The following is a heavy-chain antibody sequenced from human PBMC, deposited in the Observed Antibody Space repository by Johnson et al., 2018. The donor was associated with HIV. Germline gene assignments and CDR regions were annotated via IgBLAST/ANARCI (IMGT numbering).Heavy chain of an antibody. CDR2: IWYDGSNK. D-gene: IGHD6-13*01. V-gene: IGHV3-33*06. CDR1: GFTFSSYG. J-gene: IGHJ3*02. CDR3: ANNLQQLATKDAFDI. Sequence: QVQLVESGGGVVQPGRSLRLSCAASGFTFSSYGMHWVRQAPGKGLEWVAVIWYDGSNKYYADSVKGRFTISRDNSKNTLYLQMNSLRAEDTAVYYCANNLQQLATKDAFDIWGQGTMVTVSS.